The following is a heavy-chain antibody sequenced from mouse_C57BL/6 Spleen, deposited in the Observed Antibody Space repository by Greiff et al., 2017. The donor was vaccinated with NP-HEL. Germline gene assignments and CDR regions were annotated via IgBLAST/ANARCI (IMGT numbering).Heavy chain of an antibody. CDR1: GYTFTSYW. CDR2: IHPNSGST. J-gene: IGHJ2*01. CDR3: ARVYGEGYFDY. V-gene: IGHV1-64*01. D-gene: IGHD1-1*01. Sequence: QVQLQQSGAELVKPGASVKLSCKASGYTFTSYWMHWVKQRPGQGLEWIGMIHPNSGSTNYNEKFKSKATLTVDKSSSTAYMQLSSLTSEDSAVYYCARVYGEGYFDYWGQGTTLTVSS.